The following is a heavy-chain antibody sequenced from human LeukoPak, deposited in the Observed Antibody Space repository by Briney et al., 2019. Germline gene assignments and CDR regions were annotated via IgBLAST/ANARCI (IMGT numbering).Heavy chain of an antibody. D-gene: IGHD6-19*01. CDR2: TWYDGSNR. CDR3: AREPDAIDSSGWYDY. CDR1: GFTFSSYG. V-gene: IGHV3-33*01. Sequence: GGSLRLSCAASGFTFSSYGMHWVRQAPGKGLEWVAVTWYDGSNRYYADSVKGRFTISRDNSKNTLYLQMNSLRAEDTAVYYCAREPDAIDSSGWYDYWGQGTLVTVSS. J-gene: IGHJ4*02.